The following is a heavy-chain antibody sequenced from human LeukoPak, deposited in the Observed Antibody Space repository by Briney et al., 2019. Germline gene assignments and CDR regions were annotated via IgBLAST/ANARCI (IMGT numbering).Heavy chain of an antibody. V-gene: IGHV3-21*01. CDR2: ISSSSSYI. J-gene: IGHJ6*03. CDR1: GFTFSSYS. Sequence: GGSLRLSCAASGFTFSSYSMNWVRQAPGKGLEWVSFISSSSSYIYNADSVKGRFTISRDNAKNSLYLQMSSLRAEDTALYYCARLSAYYYGSYFYYYMDVWGKGTTVTVSS. CDR3: ARLSAYYYGSYFYYYMDV. D-gene: IGHD3-10*01.